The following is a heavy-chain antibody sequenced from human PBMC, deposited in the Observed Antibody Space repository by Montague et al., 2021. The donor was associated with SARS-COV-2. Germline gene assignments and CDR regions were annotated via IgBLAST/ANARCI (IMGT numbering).Heavy chain of an antibody. CDR1: GGSISSYY. Sequence: SETLSLTCTVSGGSISSYYWSWIRQPPGKGLEWIGYIYYSGSTNYNPSLKSRVTISVDTSKNQFSLKLSSVTAADTAVYYCARGTKGVFTYDYDSSGYASDYWGQGTLVTVSS. D-gene: IGHD3-22*01. CDR3: ARGTKGVFTYDYDSSGYASDY. V-gene: IGHV4-59*12. CDR2: IYYSGST. J-gene: IGHJ4*02.